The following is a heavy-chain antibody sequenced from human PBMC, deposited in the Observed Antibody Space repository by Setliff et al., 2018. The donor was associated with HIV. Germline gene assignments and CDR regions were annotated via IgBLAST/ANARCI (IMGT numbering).Heavy chain of an antibody. Sequence: GESLKISCRGSVNSFASYWIGWVRQMPGKGLEWMGIIYPGDSDTRYSPSFQGHVTISADKSIITAYLQLSSLKASDAAMYYCARADSGDYSAFDLWGQGTLVTVSS. CDR3: ARADSGDYSAFDL. CDR2: IYPGDSDT. J-gene: IGHJ5*02. V-gene: IGHV5-51*01. CDR1: VNSFASYW. D-gene: IGHD1-26*01.